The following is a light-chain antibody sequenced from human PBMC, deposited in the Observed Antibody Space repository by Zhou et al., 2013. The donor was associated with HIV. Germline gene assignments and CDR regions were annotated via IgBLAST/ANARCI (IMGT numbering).Light chain of an antibody. J-gene: IGKJ1*01. CDR1: QGISNF. CDR2: AAS. V-gene: IGKV1-12*01. CDR3: QQAASFPRT. Sequence: DIQMTQSPSSMSPSIGDRVTISCRASQGISNFLAWYQQKPGRAPKLLIYAASTLQSGVPSRFNGSGSGTDFTLTISSLQPEDFATYYCQQAASFPRTFGQGTKVEIK.